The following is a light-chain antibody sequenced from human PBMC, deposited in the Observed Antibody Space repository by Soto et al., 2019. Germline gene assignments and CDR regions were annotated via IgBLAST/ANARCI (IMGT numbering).Light chain of an antibody. V-gene: IGLV1-44*01. Sequence: QSVLTQPPSASGTPGQRVTISCSGSNSNVGSNTVDSYQQLPGTAPKHLIYHNNQRPSGVPDRLSGSKSGTSASLAISGLQSEDEADYYCGAWDASMNAVVFGRGTKLTVL. CDR3: GAWDASMNAVV. CDR2: HNN. J-gene: IGLJ2*01. CDR1: NSNVGSNT.